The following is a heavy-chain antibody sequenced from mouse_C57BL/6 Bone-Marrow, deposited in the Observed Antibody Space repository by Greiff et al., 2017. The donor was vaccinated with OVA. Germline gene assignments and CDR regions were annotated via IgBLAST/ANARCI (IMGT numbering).Heavy chain of an antibody. J-gene: IGHJ3*01. Sequence: QVQLQQSGAELARPGASVKLSCKASGYTFTSYGISWVKQRTGQGLEWIGEIYPRSGNTYYNEKFKGKATLTADKSSSTAYLELRSLTSEDYEFYICAYSDYEGIAYWGQGTLVTVSA. CDR2: IYPRSGNT. CDR3: AYSDYEGIAY. D-gene: IGHD2-13*01. V-gene: IGHV1-81*01. CDR1: GYTFTSYG.